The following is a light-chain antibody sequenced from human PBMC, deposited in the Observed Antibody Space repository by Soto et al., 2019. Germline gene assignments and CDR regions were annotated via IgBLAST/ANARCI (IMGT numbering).Light chain of an antibody. CDR1: RSDVGGYKY. V-gene: IGLV2-14*01. CDR3: ISYTSSDTLV. Sequence: QSALTQPASVSGSPGQSITISCTGTRSDVGGYKYVSWYQQHPGKAPKLMIYEVSNRPSGVSNRFSGSKSDNTASLTISGLQAEDEADYYCISYTSSDTLVFGGGTKLTVL. CDR2: EVS. J-gene: IGLJ2*01.